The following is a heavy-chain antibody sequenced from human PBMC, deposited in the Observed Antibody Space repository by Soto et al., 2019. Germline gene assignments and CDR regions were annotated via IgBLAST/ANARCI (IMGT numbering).Heavy chain of an antibody. CDR2: INHSGST. Sequence: SQTLSLTCAVYGGSFSGYYWSWIRQPPWKGLEWIGEINHSGSTNYNTSLKSRVTISVDTSKKQFSLKLSSVTAADTAVYYCARGHILVVPAAKGVSWFDPWGQGTLVTVSS. CDR1: GGSFSGYY. V-gene: IGHV4-34*01. CDR3: ARGHILVVPAAKGVSWFDP. D-gene: IGHD2-2*01. J-gene: IGHJ5*02.